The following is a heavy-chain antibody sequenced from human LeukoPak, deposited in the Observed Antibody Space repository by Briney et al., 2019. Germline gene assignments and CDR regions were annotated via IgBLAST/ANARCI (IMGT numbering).Heavy chain of an antibody. D-gene: IGHD2-15*01. V-gene: IGHV1-2*06. CDR3: ARVKGYCSGGSCSIYYYYGMDV. J-gene: IGHJ6*02. CDR2: INPNSGGT. Sequence: ASVTVSCKASGYTFTGYYMHWVRQAPGQGLEWMGRINPNSGGTNYAQKFQGRVTMTRDTSISTAYMELSRLRSDDTAVYYCARVKGYCSGGSCSIYYYYGMDVWGQGTTVTVSS. CDR1: GYTFTGYY.